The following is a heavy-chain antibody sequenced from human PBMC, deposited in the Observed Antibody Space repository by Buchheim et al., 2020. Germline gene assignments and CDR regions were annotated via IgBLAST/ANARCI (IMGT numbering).Heavy chain of an antibody. V-gene: IGHV3-7*01. D-gene: IGHD1-20*01. J-gene: IGHJ5*02. CDR1: GFTFSRYW. Sequence: EVQLVESGGALVQPGGSLRLSCVASGFTFSRYWMSWVRQAPGKGLEWVANIKGDGSDEHFADSVKGRFTISRGNAKNSLYLQMNSLRVEDTAVYYCAEINWNSGGPWGQGTL. CDR2: IKGDGSDE. CDR3: AEINWNSGGP.